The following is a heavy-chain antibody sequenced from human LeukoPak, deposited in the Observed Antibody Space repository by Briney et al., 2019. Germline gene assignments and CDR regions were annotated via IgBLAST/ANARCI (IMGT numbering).Heavy chain of an antibody. CDR2: ISYDGSIK. Sequence: GGSLSLSCAASGFTLSSYAMHWVGQAPGTGRRGLAVISYDGSIKSYADSVKGRFTISRDNSKNTLYLQMNSLRADDTAVYYCARDGDPTYYDFWSGYYTGESYFDYWGQGTLVTVSS. CDR1: GFTLSSYA. V-gene: IGHV3-30-3*01. J-gene: IGHJ4*02. D-gene: IGHD3-3*01. CDR3: ARDGDPTYYDFWSGYYTGESYFDY.